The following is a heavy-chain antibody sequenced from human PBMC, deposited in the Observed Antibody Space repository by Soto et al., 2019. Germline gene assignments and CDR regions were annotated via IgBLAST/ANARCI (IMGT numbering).Heavy chain of an antibody. V-gene: IGHV4-34*01. CDR2: INHSGST. D-gene: IGHD6-19*01. CDR1: GGSFSGYY. CDR3: ARGRKQWTAGLGRVYFDY. Sequence: PSETLSLTCAVYGGSFSGYYWSWIRQPPGKGLEWIGEINHSGSTNYNPSLKSRVTISVDTSKNQFSLKLSSVTAADTAVYYCARGRKQWTAGLGRVYFDYWGQGTLVTVS. J-gene: IGHJ4*02.